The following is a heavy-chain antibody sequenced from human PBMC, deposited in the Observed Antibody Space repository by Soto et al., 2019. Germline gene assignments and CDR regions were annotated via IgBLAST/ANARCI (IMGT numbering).Heavy chain of an antibody. CDR2: IVVGSGNT. V-gene: IGHV1-58*02. CDR3: AADEYDSSGYYSNY. Sequence: ASVKVSCKASGFTFTSSAMQWVRQARGQRLEWIGWIVVGSGNTNYAQKFQERVTITRDMSTSTAYMELSSLRSEDTAVYYCAADEYDSSGYYSNYWGQGTLVTVSS. CDR1: GFTFTSSA. D-gene: IGHD3-22*01. J-gene: IGHJ4*02.